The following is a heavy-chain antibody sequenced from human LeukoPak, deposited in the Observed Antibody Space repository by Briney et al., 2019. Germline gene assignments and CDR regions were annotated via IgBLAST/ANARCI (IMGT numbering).Heavy chain of an antibody. CDR1: GYSFITYW. D-gene: IGHD1-26*01. CDR3: ARHTSGTDEDY. V-gene: IGHV5-51*01. CDR2: IYPDDSDT. J-gene: IGHJ4*02. Sequence: GESLKISCKAFGYSFITYWIGWVRQMPGKGLEWMGIIYPDDSDTRYSPSFQGQVTFSADKSITTSYLQWSSLKASDTAMYYCARHTSGTDEDYWGQGTLVTVSS.